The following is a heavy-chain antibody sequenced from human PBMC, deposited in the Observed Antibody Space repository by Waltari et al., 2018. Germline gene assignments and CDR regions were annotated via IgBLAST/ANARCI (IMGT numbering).Heavy chain of an antibody. Sequence: EVQLVESGGGLVKPGGSLRLSCAASGFTFSSYSMNWVRQAPGKGLGWVSASSSSSSYIYYADSVKGRFTISRDNAKNSLYLQMNSLRAEDTAVYYCARVQRRPEGFDYWGQGTLVTVSS. J-gene: IGHJ4*02. D-gene: IGHD5-18*01. CDR2: SSSSSSYI. CDR1: GFTFSSYS. V-gene: IGHV3-21*01. CDR3: ARVQRRPEGFDY.